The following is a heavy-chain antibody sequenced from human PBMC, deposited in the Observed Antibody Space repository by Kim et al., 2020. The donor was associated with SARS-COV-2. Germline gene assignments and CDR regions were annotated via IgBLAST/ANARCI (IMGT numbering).Heavy chain of an antibody. V-gene: IGHV4-39*01. CDR3: ARFSEEYYYDSSGYHFDY. CDR1: GGSISSSSYY. J-gene: IGHJ4*02. Sequence: SETLSLTYTVSGGSISSSSYYWGWIRQPPGKGLEWIGSIYYSGSTYYNPSLKSRVTISVDTSKNQFSLKLSSVTAADTAVYYCARFSEEYYYDSSGYHFDYWGQGTLVTVSS. D-gene: IGHD3-22*01. CDR2: IYYSGST.